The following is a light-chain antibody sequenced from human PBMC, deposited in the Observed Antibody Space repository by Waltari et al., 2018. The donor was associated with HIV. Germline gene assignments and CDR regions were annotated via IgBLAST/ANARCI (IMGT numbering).Light chain of an antibody. Sequence: SYELTQAPSLSVPPGQTAKITCSGDTLSKHYVYWYQQKAGRAPVMIISKDTGRISGIPTRFSASSSGTTATLIISGVLAEDEADYYCQSAHSSATIFGGGTKLTVL. CDR3: QSAHSSATI. J-gene: IGLJ2*01. CDR2: KDT. V-gene: IGLV3-25*03. CDR1: TLSKHY.